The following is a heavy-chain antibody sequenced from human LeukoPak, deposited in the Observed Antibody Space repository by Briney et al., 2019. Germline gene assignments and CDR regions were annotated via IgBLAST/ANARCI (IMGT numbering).Heavy chain of an antibody. D-gene: IGHD4-11*01. V-gene: IGHV4-30-2*01. CDR3: ARDRTVITNAVYFYGMDV. CDR1: GGSISSGGYS. Sequence: SQTLSLTCAVSGGSISSGGYSWSWIRQPPGKGLEWIGYIYHSGSTYYNPSLESRVTMSVDTSRNQFSLKLNSVTAADTAVYYCARDRTVITNAVYFYGMDVWGQGTTVTVSS. J-gene: IGHJ6*02. CDR2: IYHSGST.